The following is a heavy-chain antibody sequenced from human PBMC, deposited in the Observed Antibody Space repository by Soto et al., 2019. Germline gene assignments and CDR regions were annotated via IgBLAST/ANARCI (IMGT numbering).Heavy chain of an antibody. CDR1: GAPITWGDYS. D-gene: IGHD2-2*01. Sequence: SETLSLTCALSGAPITWGDYSWNWIRQPPGKGLEWIGYIFHGGSTYYNPTLRSRVTISVDRSRTQFSLKMSSVTAADTAVYYCARGRVVVPAAVMFNCLDPWGQGSLVTVSS. V-gene: IGHV4-30-2*01. J-gene: IGHJ5*02. CDR2: IFHGGST. CDR3: ARGRVVVPAAVMFNCLDP.